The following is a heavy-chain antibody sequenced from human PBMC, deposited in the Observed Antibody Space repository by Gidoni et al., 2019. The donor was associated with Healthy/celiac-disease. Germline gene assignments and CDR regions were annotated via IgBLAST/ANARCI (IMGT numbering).Heavy chain of an antibody. J-gene: IGHJ5*02. CDR1: GFPFRSYS. D-gene: IGHD3-16*01. CDR2: ISSSSSTI. Sequence: EVQLVESGGGLVQPGGSLRLPCAAPGFPFRSYSMNWVRQAPGKGLEWVSYISSSSSTIYYADSVKGRFTISRDNAKNSLYLQMNSLRAEDTAVYYCASEGGLSSPINWFDPWGQGTLVTVSS. CDR3: ASEGGLSSPINWFDP. V-gene: IGHV3-48*01.